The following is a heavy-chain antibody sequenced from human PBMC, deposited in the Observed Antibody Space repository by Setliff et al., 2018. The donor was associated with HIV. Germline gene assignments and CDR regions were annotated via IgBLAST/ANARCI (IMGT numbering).Heavy chain of an antibody. Sequence: AASVKVSCQASRGTFSSYGISWVRQAPGQGLEWMGAIIPMFGTGFYAQKFQGRVTITTDESRTTSYMELSSLRFEDTDVYFCARVAHSSSYQYYGMDVWGQGTPVTVSS. J-gene: IGHJ6*02. CDR2: IIPMFGTG. CDR1: RGTFSSYG. V-gene: IGHV1-69*05. CDR3: ARVAHSSSYQYYGMDV. D-gene: IGHD6-19*01.